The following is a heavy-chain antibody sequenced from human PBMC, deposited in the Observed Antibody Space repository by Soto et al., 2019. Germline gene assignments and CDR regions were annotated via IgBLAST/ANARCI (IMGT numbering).Heavy chain of an antibody. V-gene: IGHV5-51*01. Sequence: GESLKTSCKGSGYSFTSYWIGWLRQLAGKGLEWRGIIYPGDSDTRSSPSFQGEVTISADKSIRTAYLQWSSPKASDTAMYYCATNVEMATVFDYWGQGTLVTVSS. CDR1: GYSFTSYW. D-gene: IGHD4-4*01. J-gene: IGHJ4*02. CDR3: ATNVEMATVFDY. CDR2: IYPGDSDT.